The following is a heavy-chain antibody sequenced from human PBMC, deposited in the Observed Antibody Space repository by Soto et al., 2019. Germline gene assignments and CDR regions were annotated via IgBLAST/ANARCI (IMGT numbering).Heavy chain of an antibody. V-gene: IGHV3-74*01. CDR1: GFTLSSYW. CDR2: INSDGNDT. Sequence: PGGSLRLSCAASGFTLSSYWMLWVRQAPGKGLVWVSPINSDGNDTTYADSAKGRITISRDNAKNTLFVQMNSLRAEDTAVYYCARDRRTSYFGEFPRQAGFYYNYDMDVWGQGTTVTVSS. CDR3: ARDRRTSYFGEFPRQAGFYYNYDMDV. D-gene: IGHD3-10*01. J-gene: IGHJ6*02.